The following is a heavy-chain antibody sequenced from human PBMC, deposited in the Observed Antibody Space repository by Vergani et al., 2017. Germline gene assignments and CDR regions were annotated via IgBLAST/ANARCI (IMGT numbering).Heavy chain of an antibody. CDR1: GFSYTSYG. Sequence: HVRLVESGGGVVQPGRSLRLSCAASGFSYTSYGMHWVRQPPGKGREWVSIISFVGNNKDYTEAVMGRFTLSRDSSKTLYLQIDSLRVEDTAMYFCARDLSYSTAWPFFDSRGQGTLVTVSS. CDR3: ARDLSYSTAWPFFDS. D-gene: IGHD4-11*01. J-gene: IGHJ4*02. CDR2: ISFVGNNK. V-gene: IGHV3-30*03.